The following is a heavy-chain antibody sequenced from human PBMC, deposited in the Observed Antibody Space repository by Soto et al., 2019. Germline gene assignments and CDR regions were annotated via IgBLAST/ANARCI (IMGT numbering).Heavy chain of an antibody. CDR3: ARYDFGTLDD. CDR1: GDSISSSFW. Sequence: QVLLQASGPGLVKPSGTLSLTCAVSGDSISSSFWWSWVRQPPGKGLEWIGEIYHTESTVYNPSLKSRGTISVYKSKNQFSLNLDSVTAADTAVYYCARYDFGTLDDWGRGILVTVSS. D-gene: IGHD4-17*01. J-gene: IGHJ4*02. V-gene: IGHV4-4*02. CDR2: IYHTEST.